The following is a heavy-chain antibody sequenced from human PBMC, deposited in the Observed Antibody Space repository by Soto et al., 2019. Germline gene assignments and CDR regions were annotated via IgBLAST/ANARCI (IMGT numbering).Heavy chain of an antibody. J-gene: IGHJ3*02. V-gene: IGHV3-30-3*01. Sequence: QVQLVESGGGVVQPGRSLRLSCAASGFTFSSYAMHWVRQAPGKGLEWVAVISYDGSNKYYADSVKGRFTISRDNSKNTLYLQMNSLRAEDTAVYYCARDYYVWWSYRYTDDAFDIWGQGTMVTVSS. CDR1: GFTFSSYA. CDR3: ARDYYVWWSYRYTDDAFDI. CDR2: ISYDGSNK. D-gene: IGHD3-16*02.